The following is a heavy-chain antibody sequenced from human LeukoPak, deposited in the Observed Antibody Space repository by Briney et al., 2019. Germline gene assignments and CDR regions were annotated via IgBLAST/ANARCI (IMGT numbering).Heavy chain of an antibody. CDR3: ARRGRYYDILTGYYWAPTDGNWFDP. CDR1: GYTFTGYY. J-gene: IGHJ5*02. CDR2: INPNSGGT. D-gene: IGHD3-9*01. V-gene: IGHV1-2*02. Sequence: GASVKVSCKASGYTFTGYYKHWVRQAPGQGLEWMGWINPNSGGTNYAQKFQGRVTMTRDTSISTAYMELSRLRSDDTAVYYCARRGRYYDILTGYYWAPTDGNWFDPWGQGTLVTVSS.